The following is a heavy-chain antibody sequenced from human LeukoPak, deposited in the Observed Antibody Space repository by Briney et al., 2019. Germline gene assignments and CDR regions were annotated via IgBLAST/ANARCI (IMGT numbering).Heavy chain of an antibody. Sequence: SETLSLACTVSGGSISSSTYYWSWIRQPPGKGLEWIGYIYYSGSTNYNPSLKSRVTISVDTSKNQFSLKLSSVTAADTAVYYCARDMSGYYAHWGQGTLVTVSS. CDR3: ARDMSGYYAH. J-gene: IGHJ1*01. CDR2: IYYSGST. V-gene: IGHV4-61*01. CDR1: GGSISSSTYY. D-gene: IGHD3-3*01.